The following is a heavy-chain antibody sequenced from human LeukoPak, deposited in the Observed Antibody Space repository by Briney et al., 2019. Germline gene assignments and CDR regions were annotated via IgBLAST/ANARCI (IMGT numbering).Heavy chain of an antibody. CDR1: GGSFSGYY. CDR2: ISGSGGST. J-gene: IGHJ4*02. Sequence: RPSETLSLTCAVYGGSFSGYYWSWIRQPPGKGLEWVSAISGSGGSTYYADSVKGRFTISRDNSKNTLYLQMNSLRAEDTAVYYCAKDSGFVMIVVVITYFDYWGQGTLVTVSS. D-gene: IGHD3-22*01. V-gene: IGHV3-23*01. CDR3: AKDSGFVMIVVVITYFDY.